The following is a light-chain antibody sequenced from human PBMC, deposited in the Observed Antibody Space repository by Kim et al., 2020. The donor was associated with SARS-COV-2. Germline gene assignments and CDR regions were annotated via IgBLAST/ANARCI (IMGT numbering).Light chain of an antibody. CDR1: NMGSKS. Sequence: PGKTARITCGGNNMGSKSVHWYQQKPGQAPVLVIYYDSDRPSGIPERFSGSNSGNTATLTISRVEAGDEADYYCQVWDSSSDHPYVFGTGTKGTVL. J-gene: IGLJ1*01. CDR3: QVWDSSSDHPYV. V-gene: IGLV3-21*04. CDR2: YDS.